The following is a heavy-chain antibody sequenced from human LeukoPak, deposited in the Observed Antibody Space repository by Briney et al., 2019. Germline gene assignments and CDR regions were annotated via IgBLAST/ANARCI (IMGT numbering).Heavy chain of an antibody. CDR2: IYYSGST. Sequence: NSSETLSLTCTVSGGSISSYYWSWIRQPPGKGLEWIGYIYYSGSTNYNPSLKSRVTISVDTSKNQFSLKLSSVTAADTAVYYCARVQWFGPGWGGYIDYWGQGTLVTVSS. CDR1: GGSISSYY. CDR3: ARVQWFGPGWGGYIDY. J-gene: IGHJ4*02. V-gene: IGHV4-59*01. D-gene: IGHD3-10*01.